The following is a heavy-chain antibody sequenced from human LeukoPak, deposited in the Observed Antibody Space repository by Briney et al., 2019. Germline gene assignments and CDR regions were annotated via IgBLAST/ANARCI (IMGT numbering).Heavy chain of an antibody. V-gene: IGHV3-30*18. CDR3: AKTPKIRGVSNFDY. CDR2: ISYDGSNK. J-gene: IGHJ4*02. D-gene: IGHD3-10*01. Sequence: PGGSLRLSCAASGFTFSSYGMHWVRQAPGKGLEWVAVISYDGSNKYYADSVKGRFTISRDNSKNTLYLQMNSLRAEDTAVYYCAKTPKIRGVSNFDYWGQGTLVTVSS. CDR1: GFTFSSYG.